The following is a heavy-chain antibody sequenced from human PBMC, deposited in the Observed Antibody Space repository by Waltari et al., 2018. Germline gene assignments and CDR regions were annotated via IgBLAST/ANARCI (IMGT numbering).Heavy chain of an antibody. Sequence: EVQLVESGGGLVQPGGSLRLSCAASRFTFSSYAMSCVRQAPGKGLEWVSAISGSGGSTYYADSVKGRFTISRDNSKNTLYLQMNSLRAEDTAVYYCAKVWGYFDWLLLDYWGQGTLVTVSS. CDR1: RFTFSSYA. CDR3: AKVWGYFDWLLLDY. CDR2: ISGSGGST. J-gene: IGHJ4*02. V-gene: IGHV3-23*04. D-gene: IGHD3-9*01.